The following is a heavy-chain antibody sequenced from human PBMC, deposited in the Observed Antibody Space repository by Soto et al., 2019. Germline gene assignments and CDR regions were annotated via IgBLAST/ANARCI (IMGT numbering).Heavy chain of an antibody. J-gene: IGHJ4*02. Sequence: GGSLRLSCAASGFTFSSYGMHWVRQAPGKGLEWVAVIWYDGSNKYYADSVKGRFTISRDNSKNTLYLQMNSLRAEDTAVYYCARDSYLITMIVVGGYFDYWGQGTLVTVSS. V-gene: IGHV3-33*01. D-gene: IGHD3-22*01. CDR3: ARDSYLITMIVVGGYFDY. CDR1: GFTFSSYG. CDR2: IWYDGSNK.